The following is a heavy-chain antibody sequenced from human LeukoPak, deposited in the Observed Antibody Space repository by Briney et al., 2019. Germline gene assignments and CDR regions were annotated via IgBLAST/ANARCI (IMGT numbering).Heavy chain of an antibody. D-gene: IGHD5-18*01. CDR1: GFTVSSNY. J-gene: IGHJ4*02. CDR2: IYSGGNT. Sequence: GGSLRLSCAASGFTVSSNYMSWVRQAPGKGLGWVSLIYSGGNTYYADSVKGRFAISRDNSKNTLYLQMNSLRAEDTAVYYCARDDVDTPPFDYLGQGTLVTVSS. CDR3: ARDDVDTPPFDY. V-gene: IGHV3-53*01.